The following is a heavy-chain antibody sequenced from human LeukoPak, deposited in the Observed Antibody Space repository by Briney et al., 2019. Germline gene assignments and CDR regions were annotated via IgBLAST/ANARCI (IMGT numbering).Heavy chain of an antibody. D-gene: IGHD3-3*01. Sequence: GGSLRLSCAASGFTFSSFAMSWVRQAPGKGLEWVSSVTGSGSVTSSTYYADSVKGWFTISRDNSKNTLYLQMNSLRAEDTALYYCAKEGTYNNFWSGYFHWGQGALVTVSS. J-gene: IGHJ4*02. V-gene: IGHV3-23*01. CDR3: AKEGTYNNFWSGYFH. CDR2: VTGSGSVTSST. CDR1: GFTFSSFA.